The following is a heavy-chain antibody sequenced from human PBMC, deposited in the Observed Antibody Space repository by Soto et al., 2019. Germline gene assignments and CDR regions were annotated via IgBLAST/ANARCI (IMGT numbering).Heavy chain of an antibody. D-gene: IGHD3-16*01. CDR3: AMVSSSYLGAIFMDV. CDR2: INCNTGGT. J-gene: IGHJ6*02. V-gene: IGHV1-2*04. Sequence: QVQLVQSGAEVKKPGASVKVSCKTSGYTFTAYYIHWVRQAPGQELEWMGWINCNTGGTNYAQKFQGWVTMTRDTSMNTAYMELSRLRSDDTALYYCAMVSSSYLGAIFMDVWGQGTTVTVSS. CDR1: GYTFTAYY.